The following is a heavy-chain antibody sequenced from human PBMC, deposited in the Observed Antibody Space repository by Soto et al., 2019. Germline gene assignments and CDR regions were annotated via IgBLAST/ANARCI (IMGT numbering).Heavy chain of an antibody. CDR2: IYPGDSDT. V-gene: IGHV5-51*01. CDR3: ARQPAATEINAFDV. J-gene: IGHJ3*01. CDR1: GYIFTSYW. D-gene: IGHD6-25*01. Sequence: GESLKVSCKGSGYIFTSYWIGCVRQMPGKGLECMGIIYPGDSDTRYSPSFQGQVTISADKSISTAYLQWSSLKASDTAMYYCARQPAATEINAFDVWGQGTMVTVSS.